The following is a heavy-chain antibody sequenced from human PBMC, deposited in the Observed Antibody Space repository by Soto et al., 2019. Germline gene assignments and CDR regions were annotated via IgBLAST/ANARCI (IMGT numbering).Heavy chain of an antibody. Sequence: EVQLVESGGGLVQPGGSLRLSCAASGFTFSNAWMSWVRQAPGKGLEWVGRIKSKTDGGTTDYAAPVKGRFTISRDDSKNTLYLQMNSLKTEDTAVYYCTPDPRFGELFLDYWGQGTLVTVSS. CDR3: TPDPRFGELFLDY. V-gene: IGHV3-15*01. J-gene: IGHJ4*02. CDR2: IKSKTDGGTT. CDR1: GFTFSNAW. D-gene: IGHD3-10*01.